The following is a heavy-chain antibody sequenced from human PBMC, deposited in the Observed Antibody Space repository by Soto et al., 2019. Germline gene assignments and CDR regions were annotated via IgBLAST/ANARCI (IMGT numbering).Heavy chain of an antibody. V-gene: IGHV3-48*01. CDR1: EFTFSSFS. Sequence: GGSLRLACADSEFTFSSFSMNWVRQAPGKGLEWVSYISSSSSTIYYADSVKGRFTISRDNAKNSLYLQMNSLSSVDTAVYSCARDLNLGSFDYCAHGT. CDR3: ARDLNLGSFDY. J-gene: IGHJ4*01. CDR2: ISSSSSTI.